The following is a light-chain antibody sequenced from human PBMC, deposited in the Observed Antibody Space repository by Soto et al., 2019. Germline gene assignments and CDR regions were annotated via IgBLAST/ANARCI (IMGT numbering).Light chain of an antibody. CDR2: DAS. V-gene: IGKV3-11*01. J-gene: IGKJ5*01. CDR1: QSVGRY. Sequence: EIVLTQSSATLSLSPGERATLSCRASQSVGRYLAWYQQKPGQPPRLLIYDASNRATGIPARFSGSGSGTDFTLTISSLEPEDFAVYYCQQRSNWPPITFGQGTRLEIK. CDR3: QQRSNWPPIT.